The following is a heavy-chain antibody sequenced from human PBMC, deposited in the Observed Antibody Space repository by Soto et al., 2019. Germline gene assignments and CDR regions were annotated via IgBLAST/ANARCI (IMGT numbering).Heavy chain of an antibody. CDR2: IWYDGSNK. CDR1: GFTFSSYG. CDR3: ARAILGGPYVLYY. Sequence: QVQLVESGGGVVQPGRSLRLSCAASGFTFSSYGMHWVRQAPGKGLEWVAVIWYDGSNKYYADSVKGRFTISRDNSKNTLYLQTTSLRAEDTSVYYCARAILGGPYVLYYWGEGTLVTVSS. D-gene: IGHD2-15*01. J-gene: IGHJ4*02. V-gene: IGHV3-33*01.